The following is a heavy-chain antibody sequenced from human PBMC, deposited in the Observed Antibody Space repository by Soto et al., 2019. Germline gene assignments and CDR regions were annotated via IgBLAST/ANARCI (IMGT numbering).Heavy chain of an antibody. CDR1: GGSISSSNW. CDR2: IYHSGST. V-gene: IGHV4-4*02. CDR3: ARRGSSSCYRAGFDP. Sequence: QVQLQESGPGLVKPSGTLSLTCAVSGGSISSSNWWSWVRQPPGKGLEWIGEIYHSGSTNYNPSLKNRVTISVDKSKNQFSLKPSSVTAADTAVYYCARRGSSSCYRAGFDPWGQGTLVTVSS. J-gene: IGHJ5*02. D-gene: IGHD6-13*01.